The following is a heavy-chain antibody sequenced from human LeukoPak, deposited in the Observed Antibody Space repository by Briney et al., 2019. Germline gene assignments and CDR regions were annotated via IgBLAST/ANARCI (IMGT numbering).Heavy chain of an antibody. Sequence: RGSLRLSCAASGFTSSNYAMNWVRQAPGKRLEWVSSITGNGRDTYYADSVKGRIAISRDSSKNTVYLQMNSLRPEDTALYYCAKGTRTSCTGATCYDFDYWGQGTLVTVSS. CDR3: AKGTRTSCTGATCYDFDY. J-gene: IGHJ4*02. CDR1: GFTSSNYA. CDR2: ITGNGRDT. V-gene: IGHV3-23*01. D-gene: IGHD2-2*01.